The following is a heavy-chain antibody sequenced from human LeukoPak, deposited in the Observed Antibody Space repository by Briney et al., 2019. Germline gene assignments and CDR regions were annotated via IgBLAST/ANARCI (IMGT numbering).Heavy chain of an antibody. V-gene: IGHV3-13*01. Sequence: GGSLRLSCAASGFTFSSYDMHWVRQATGKGLEWVSAIGTGGDTYYPGSVKGRFTISRENAKNTLHLQMNSLRAEDTAVYYCARDTRGYSSGLDYWGQGTLVTVSS. CDR2: IGTGGDT. D-gene: IGHD5-18*01. J-gene: IGHJ4*02. CDR1: GFTFSSYD. CDR3: ARDTRGYSSGLDY.